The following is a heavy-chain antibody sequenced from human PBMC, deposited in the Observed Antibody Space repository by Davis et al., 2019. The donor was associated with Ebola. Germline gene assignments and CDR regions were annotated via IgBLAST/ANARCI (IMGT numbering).Heavy chain of an antibody. J-gene: IGHJ4*02. CDR3: AKKSMLYFDY. CDR2: ISGSGGST. V-gene: IGHV3-23*01. Sequence: GESLKISCAASGFTFSNYAMSWVRQAPGKGLEWVSAISGSGGSTYYADSVKGRFTISRDNSKNTLYLQMNSLRAEDTAVYYCAKKSMLYFDYWGQGTLVTVSS. CDR1: GFTFSNYA. D-gene: IGHD2/OR15-2a*01.